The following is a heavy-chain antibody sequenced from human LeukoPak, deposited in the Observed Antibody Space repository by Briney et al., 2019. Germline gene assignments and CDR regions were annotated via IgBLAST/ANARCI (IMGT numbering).Heavy chain of an antibody. V-gene: IGHV3-9*01. Sequence: GGSLRLSCAASGFTFDDYAMHWVRQAPGKGLEWVSGINWNGNNIAYADSVKGRFTISRDNAENSLYLQMNSLRAEDTALYYCAKDNRWFTNGMDVWGQGTTVTVSS. CDR2: INWNGNNI. CDR3: AKDNRWFTNGMDV. J-gene: IGHJ6*02. D-gene: IGHD3-10*01. CDR1: GFTFDDYA.